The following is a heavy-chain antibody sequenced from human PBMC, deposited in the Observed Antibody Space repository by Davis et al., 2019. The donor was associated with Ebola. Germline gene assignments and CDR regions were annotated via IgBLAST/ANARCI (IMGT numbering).Heavy chain of an antibody. J-gene: IGHJ4*02. Sequence: MPSETLSLTCAVYGGSFSGYYWSWIRQPPGKGLEWIGEINHSGSTNYNPSLKSRVTISVDTSKNQFSLKLSSVTAADTAVYYCARRYYYDSSGYYHDYWGQGTLVTVSS. CDR3: ARRYYYDSSGYYHDY. CDR2: INHSGST. D-gene: IGHD3-22*01. CDR1: GGSFSGYY. V-gene: IGHV4-34*01.